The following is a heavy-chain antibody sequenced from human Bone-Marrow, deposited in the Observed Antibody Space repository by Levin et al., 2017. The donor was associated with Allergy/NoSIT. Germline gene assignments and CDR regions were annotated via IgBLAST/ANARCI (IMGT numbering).Heavy chain of an antibody. J-gene: IGHJ5*02. D-gene: IGHD1-26*01. CDR1: GGSISSRSYD. V-gene: IGHV4-39*01. CDR3: ARRIGEHLERRVWLDP. Sequence: PSETLSLTCTVSGGSISSRSYDWGWIRQPPGKGLEWIGSIYYSGSTYCNPSLKSRVTTSVDTSRNQFSLKLKSVTAADTAVYYCARRIGEHLERRVWLDPWGQGTLVTVSS. CDR2: IYYSGST.